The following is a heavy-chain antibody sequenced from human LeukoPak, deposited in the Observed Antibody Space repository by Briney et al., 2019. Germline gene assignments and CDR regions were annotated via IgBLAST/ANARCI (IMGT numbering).Heavy chain of an antibody. Sequence: GASVKVSCKASGYTFTSYGFTWVRQAPGQGLEWLGWISAYDRNTNYAQKFQGRVAMTRDTSTNTVYMELSSLRSEDTAVYYCARAGGITIFAVVTAPYYQYYGLDVWGQGTTVTVSS. D-gene: IGHD3-3*01. J-gene: IGHJ6*02. CDR1: GYTFTSYG. V-gene: IGHV1-18*01. CDR3: ARAGGITIFAVVTAPYYQYYGLDV. CDR2: ISAYDRNT.